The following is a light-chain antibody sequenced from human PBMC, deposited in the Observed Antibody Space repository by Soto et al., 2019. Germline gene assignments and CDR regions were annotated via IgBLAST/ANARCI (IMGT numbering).Light chain of an antibody. CDR3: LFYYGGSHPTVM. CDR1: TGAVTSGYY. CDR2: DTS. V-gene: IGLV7-43*01. Sequence: QTVVTQEPSLTVSPGGTVTLTCASSTGAVTSGYYPNWFQQKPGQAPRALIYDTSMKYSWTPARFSGSLLGGKAALTLSGVQPEDEAEYYCLFYYGGSHPTVMFGGGTKLTVL. J-gene: IGLJ3*02.